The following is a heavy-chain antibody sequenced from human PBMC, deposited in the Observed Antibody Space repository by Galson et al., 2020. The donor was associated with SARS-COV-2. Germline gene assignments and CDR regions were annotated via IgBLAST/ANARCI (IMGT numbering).Heavy chain of an antibody. V-gene: IGHV3-23*01. CDR3: AKRDDSSGYPYYFDY. D-gene: IGHD3-22*01. J-gene: IGHJ4*02. CDR2: T. Sequence: TYYADSVKGRFTISRDNSKNTLYLQMNSLRAEDTAVYYCAKRDDSSGYPYYFDYWGQGTLVTVSS.